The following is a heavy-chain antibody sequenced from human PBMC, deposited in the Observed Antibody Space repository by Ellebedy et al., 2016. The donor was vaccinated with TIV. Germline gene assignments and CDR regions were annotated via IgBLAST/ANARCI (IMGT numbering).Heavy chain of an antibody. CDR3: ARNPLRGGSIYYYGMDV. J-gene: IGHJ6*02. Sequence: GESLKISXKGSGYSFTSYWIGWVRQMPGKGLEWMGIIYPGDSDTRYSPSFQGQVTISADKSISTAYLQWSSLKASDTAMYYCARNPLRGGSIYYYGMDVWGQGTTVTVSS. D-gene: IGHD3-10*01. CDR2: IYPGDSDT. CDR1: GYSFTSYW. V-gene: IGHV5-51*01.